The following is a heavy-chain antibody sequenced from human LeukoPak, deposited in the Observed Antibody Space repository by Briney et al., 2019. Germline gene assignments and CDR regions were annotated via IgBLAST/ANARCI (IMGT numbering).Heavy chain of an antibody. CDR2: VYYTGST. V-gene: IGHV4-59*13. CDR1: GASISGFY. CDR3: ARFVYATVPRGYSFDY. D-gene: IGHD2-8*01. J-gene: IGHJ4*02. Sequence: SETLSLTCSVSGASISGFYWSWIRQTPGKGLEWIGYVYYTGSTNYNPSFQSRVTITKDMSNNQFSLNLRSVTAADTAVYYCARFVYATVPRGYSFDYWGQGTLVTVSS.